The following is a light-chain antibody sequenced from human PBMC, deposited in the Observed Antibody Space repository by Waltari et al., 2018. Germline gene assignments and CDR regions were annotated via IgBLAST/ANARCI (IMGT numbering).Light chain of an antibody. CDR1: QSISTY. V-gene: IGKV1-39*01. CDR2: AAS. Sequence: DIPMTQSPSSLSASVGDRVTITCRASQSISTYLNWYQQKVGKAPTLLIFAASTLQVGVPSRFSGSGSGTEFTLTISNLQPEDFATYFCQQSYSSPPTFGQGTKLEI. J-gene: IGKJ2*01. CDR3: QQSYSSPPT.